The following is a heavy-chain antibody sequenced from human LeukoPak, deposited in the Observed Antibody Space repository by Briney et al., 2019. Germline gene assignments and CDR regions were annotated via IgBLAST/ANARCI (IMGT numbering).Heavy chain of an antibody. V-gene: IGHV3-30*02. CDR2: IRYDGSNK. D-gene: IGHD6-13*01. CDR1: GFTFSSYG. CDR3: ARVGYSSSWYDY. J-gene: IGHJ4*02. Sequence: GGSLRLSCAASGFTFSSYGMHWVRQAPGKGLEWVAFIRYDGSNKYYADSVKGRFTISRDNSKNTLYLQMNSLRAEDTAVYYCARVGYSSSWYDYWGQGTLVTVSS.